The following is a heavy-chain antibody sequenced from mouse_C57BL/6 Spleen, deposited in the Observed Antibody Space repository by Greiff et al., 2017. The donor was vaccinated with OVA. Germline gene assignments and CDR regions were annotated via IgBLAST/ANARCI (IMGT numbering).Heavy chain of an antibody. CDR1: GYTFTDYY. V-gene: IGHV1-26*01. Sequence: EVQLQQSGPELVKPGASVKISCKASGYTFTDYYMNWVKQSHGKSLEWIGDINPHNGGTSYNQKFKGKATLTVDKSSSTAYMELRSLTSEDSAVYYCARGPYFYFDYWGQGTTLTVSS. J-gene: IGHJ2*01. CDR3: ARGPYFYFDY. D-gene: IGHD1-1*01. CDR2: INPHNGGT.